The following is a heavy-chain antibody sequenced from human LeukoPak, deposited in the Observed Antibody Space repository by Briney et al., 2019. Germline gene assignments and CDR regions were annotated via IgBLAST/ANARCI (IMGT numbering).Heavy chain of an antibody. CDR1: GGSFSGYY. Sequence: SETLSLTCAVYGGSFSGYYWSWIRQPPGKGLEWIGEINHSGSTNYNPSLKSRVTISVDTSKNQFSLKLSSVTAADTAVYYCARGYSSSWYDTIDYWGQGTLVTVSS. D-gene: IGHD6-13*01. J-gene: IGHJ4*02. CDR2: INHSGST. CDR3: ARGYSSSWYDTIDY. V-gene: IGHV4-34*01.